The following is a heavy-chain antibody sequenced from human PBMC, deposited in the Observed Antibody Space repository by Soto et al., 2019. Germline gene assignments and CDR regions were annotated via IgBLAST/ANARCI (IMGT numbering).Heavy chain of an antibody. CDR2: FSHSGST. D-gene: IGHD6-19*01. V-gene: IGHV4-30-2*01. CDR3: ARGGLLPDY. J-gene: IGHJ4*02. Sequence: QLQLQESGSGLVKPSQTLSLTCAVSGGSISSGGYSWSWIRQPPGKGLEWIGYFSHSGSTYYNPSPKXRXTLXVDRSKNQFSLKLSSVTAADTAVYYCARGGLLPDYWGQGTLVTVSS. CDR1: GGSISSGGYS.